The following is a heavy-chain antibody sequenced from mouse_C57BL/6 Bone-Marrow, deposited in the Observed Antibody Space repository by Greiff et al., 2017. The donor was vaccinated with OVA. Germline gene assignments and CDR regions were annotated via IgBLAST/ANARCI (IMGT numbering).Heavy chain of an antibody. Sequence: VQLMESGPELVKPGASVKISCKASGYAFSSSWMNWVKQRPGKGLEWIGRIYPGDGDTNYNGKFKGKATLTADKSSSTAYMQLSSLTSEDSAVYFCALYGNYAWFAYWGQGTLVTVSA. CDR3: ALYGNYAWFAY. V-gene: IGHV1-82*01. J-gene: IGHJ3*01. CDR2: IYPGDGDT. CDR1: GYAFSSSW. D-gene: IGHD2-1*01.